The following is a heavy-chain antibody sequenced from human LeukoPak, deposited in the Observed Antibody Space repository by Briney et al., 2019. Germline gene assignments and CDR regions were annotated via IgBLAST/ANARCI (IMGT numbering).Heavy chain of an antibody. CDR2: ISSSGSTI. J-gene: IGHJ5*02. V-gene: IGHV3-48*03. CDR3: ASPRVWFGELGDWFDP. Sequence: GSLRLSCAASGFTFSSYEMNWVRQAPGKGLEWVSYISSSGSTIYYADSVEGRFTISRDNAKNSLYLQMNSLRAEDTAVYYCASPRVWFGELGDWFDPWGQGTLVTVSS. CDR1: GFTFSSYE. D-gene: IGHD3-10*01.